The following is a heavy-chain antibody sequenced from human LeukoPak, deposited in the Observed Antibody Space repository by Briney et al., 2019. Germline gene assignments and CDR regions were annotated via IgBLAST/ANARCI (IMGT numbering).Heavy chain of an antibody. J-gene: IGHJ4*02. CDR2: IYPCDSDT. CDR3: ATPELGIDGGDF. CDR1: GYSSTNHW. V-gene: IGHV5-51*01. D-gene: IGHD7-27*01. Sequence: GESLKIPSKGAGYSSTNHWICWWRQMPGKGLEWRGIIYPCDSDTRYSPSFQGQVTISADKSITTAYLQWTSLKTSDTAMYFCATPELGIDGGDFWGQGTLVTVSS.